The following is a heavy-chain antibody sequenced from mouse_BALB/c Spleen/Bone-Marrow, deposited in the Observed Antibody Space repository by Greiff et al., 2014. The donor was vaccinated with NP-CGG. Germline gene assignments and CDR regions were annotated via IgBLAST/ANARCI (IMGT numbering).Heavy chain of an antibody. V-gene: IGHV14-3*02. CDR2: IDPANGNT. CDR1: GFNIKDTY. J-gene: IGHJ3*01. D-gene: IGHD2-14*01. CDR3: AAYYRYLAWFAY. Sequence: EVQLQQSGAELVKPGASVKLSCTASGFNIKDTYMHWVKQRPEQGLEWIGRIDPANGNTKNDPKFQGKATITADTSSNTAYLQLSSLTSEDTAVYYCAAYYRYLAWFAYWGQGTLVTVSA.